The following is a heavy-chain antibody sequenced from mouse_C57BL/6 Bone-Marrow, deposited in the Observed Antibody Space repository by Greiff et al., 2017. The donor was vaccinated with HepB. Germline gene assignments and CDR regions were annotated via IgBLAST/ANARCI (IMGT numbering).Heavy chain of an antibody. CDR3: TEGVTTPGDFDY. D-gene: IGHD2-3*01. V-gene: IGHV1-15*01. CDR1: GYTFTDYE. CDR2: IDPETGGT. J-gene: IGHJ2*01. Sequence: QVQLQQSGAELVRPGASVTLSCKASGYTFTDYEMHWVKQTPVHGLEWIGAIDPETGGTAYNQKFKGKAILTADKSSSTAYMELRSLTSEDSAVYYCTEGVTTPGDFDYWGQGTTLTVSS.